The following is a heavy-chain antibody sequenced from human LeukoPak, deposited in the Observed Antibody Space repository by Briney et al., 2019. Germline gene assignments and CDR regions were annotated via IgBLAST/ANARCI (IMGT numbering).Heavy chain of an antibody. CDR3: ARDLGDIVVVVESWFDP. Sequence: PGGSLRLSCAASGFTFSNAWMSWVRQAPGKRLEWVSSITSSSSYVFYADSVKGRFTISRDNAKNSLYLQMNSLRAEDTAVYYCARDLGDIVVVVESWFDPWGQGTLVTVSS. CDR2: ITSSSSYV. V-gene: IGHV3-21*01. CDR1: GFTFSNAW. D-gene: IGHD2-15*01. J-gene: IGHJ5*02.